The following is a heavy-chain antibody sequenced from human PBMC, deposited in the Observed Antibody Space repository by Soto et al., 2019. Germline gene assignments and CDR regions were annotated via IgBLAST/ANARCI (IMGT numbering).Heavy chain of an antibody. CDR1: GFTFSSYA. Sequence: PGGSLRLSCAASGFTFSSYAMSWVRQAPGKGLEWVSAISGSGGSTYYADSVKGRFTISRDNSKNTLYLQMNSLRSEDTAVYYWARDGDTAMVSVGYYYYGMDVWGQGTTVTVSS. CDR3: ARDGDTAMVSVGYYYYGMDV. V-gene: IGHV3-23*01. CDR2: ISGSGGST. J-gene: IGHJ6*02. D-gene: IGHD5-18*01.